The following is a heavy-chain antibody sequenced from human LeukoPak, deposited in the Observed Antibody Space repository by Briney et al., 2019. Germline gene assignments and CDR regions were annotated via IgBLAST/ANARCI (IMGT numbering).Heavy chain of an antibody. CDR1: GFTFSSYA. Sequence: PGRSLRLSCAASGFTFSSYAMHWVRQAPGKGLEWVAVISYDGSNKYYADSVKGRFTISRDNSKNTLYLQMNSLRAEDTAVYYCASREREWELPTPSFDYWGQGTLVTVSS. D-gene: IGHD1-26*01. V-gene: IGHV3-30*01. J-gene: IGHJ4*02. CDR2: ISYDGSNK. CDR3: ASREREWELPTPSFDY.